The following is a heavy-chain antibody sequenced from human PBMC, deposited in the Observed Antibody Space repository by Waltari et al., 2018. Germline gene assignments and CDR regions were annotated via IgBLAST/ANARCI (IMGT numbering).Heavy chain of an antibody. CDR1: GFTFSSYG. Sequence: QVQLVESGGGVVQPGRSLRLSCAASGFTFSSYGMHWVRQAPGKGLEWVAVIWYDGSNKYYADSVKGRFTISRDNSKNTLYLQMNSLRAEDTAVYYCARDFDIVATTDAFDIWGQGTMVIVSS. D-gene: IGHD5-12*01. J-gene: IGHJ3*02. CDR3: ARDFDIVATTDAFDI. V-gene: IGHV3-33*01. CDR2: IWYDGSNK.